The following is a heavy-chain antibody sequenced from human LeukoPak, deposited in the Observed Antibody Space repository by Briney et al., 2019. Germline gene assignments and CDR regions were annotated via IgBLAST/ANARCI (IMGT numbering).Heavy chain of an antibody. CDR3: AKDRKGDTMIVVITLPYYFDY. CDR1: GFTFSKYA. V-gene: IGHV3-30*18. J-gene: IGHJ4*02. CDR2: ISYDGNKK. D-gene: IGHD3-22*01. Sequence: PGGSLRLSCVASGFTFSKYAMSWVRQAPGKGLEWVAVISYDGNKKYYADSVKGRFTISRDNSKNTLYLQMNSLRAEDTAVYYCAKDRKGDTMIVVITLPYYFDYWGQGTLVTVSS.